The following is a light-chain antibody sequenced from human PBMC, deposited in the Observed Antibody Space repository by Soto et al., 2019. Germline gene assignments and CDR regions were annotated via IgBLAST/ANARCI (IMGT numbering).Light chain of an antibody. V-gene: IGKV3-20*01. CDR3: HEYGIAAWT. J-gene: IGKJ1*01. CDR2: AAS. CDR1: ESVSRNY. Sequence: EIVWTQSPGTLSSSPGERATLSCRASESVSRNYLAWYQQRPGQAPRLLIYAASNRNRGIPYMFGGSGSGTEFSLPLSRLKPEGFAVYYFHEYGIAAWTFGQPTKV.